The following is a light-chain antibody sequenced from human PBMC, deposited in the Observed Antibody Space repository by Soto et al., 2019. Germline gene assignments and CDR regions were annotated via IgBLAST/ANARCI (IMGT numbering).Light chain of an antibody. CDR2: EVS. J-gene: IGLJ2*01. CDR1: SSDVGGYEY. V-gene: IGLV2-14*01. CDR3: SSYTSSSTLV. Sequence: QSALTQPASVSGSPGQSITISCTGTSSDVGGYEYVSWYQQHAGKAPKLMIYEVSNRPSGVSNRFSGSKSGNTASLTISGLQAEDEADYYCSSYTSSSTLVFGVGTQLTVL.